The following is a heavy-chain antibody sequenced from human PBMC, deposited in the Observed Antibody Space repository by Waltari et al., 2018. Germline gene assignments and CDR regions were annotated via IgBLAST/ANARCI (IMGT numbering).Heavy chain of an antibody. CDR3: ARVVGGGAQYFQH. D-gene: IGHD2-2*01. J-gene: IGHJ1*01. CDR2: IYYSGST. Sequence: QVQLQESGPGLVKPSQTLSLTCTVSGGSISSGSYYWSWIRQPAGKGLEWIGYIYYSGSTYYNPSLKSRVTISVDTSKNQFSLKLSSVTAADTAVYYCARVVGGGAQYFQHWGQGTLVTVSS. CDR1: GGSISSGSYY. V-gene: IGHV4-31*03.